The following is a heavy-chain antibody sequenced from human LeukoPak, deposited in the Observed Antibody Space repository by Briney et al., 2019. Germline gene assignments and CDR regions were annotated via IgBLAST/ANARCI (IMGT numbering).Heavy chain of an antibody. CDR3: ARGPYSYDSSGAFDI. J-gene: IGHJ3*02. CDR2: INHSGST. V-gene: IGHV4-34*01. D-gene: IGHD3-22*01. CDR1: GGSFSGYY. Sequence: PSETLSLTCAVYGGSFSGYYWSWIRQPPGKGLEWIGEINHSGSTNYNPSLKSRVTISVDTSKNQFSLKLSSVTAADTAVYYCARGPYSYDSSGAFDIWGQGTMVTVSS.